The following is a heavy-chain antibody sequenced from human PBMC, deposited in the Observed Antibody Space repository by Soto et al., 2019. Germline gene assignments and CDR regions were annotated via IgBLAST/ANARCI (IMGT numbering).Heavy chain of an antibody. D-gene: IGHD2-2*01. J-gene: IGHJ6*02. CDR1: GGTFRSSA. V-gene: IGHV1-69*01. CDR3: ARSVSFRYQLLKRGMDV. CDR2: IIPIFATA. Sequence: SVPVSWPASGGTFRSSATSWVRQAPGKWLEWMGGIIPIFATANYAQKFQGRVMITVDESTSTAYMELSSLRSEDTAVYYCARSVSFRYQLLKRGMDVWGQGTTVTISS.